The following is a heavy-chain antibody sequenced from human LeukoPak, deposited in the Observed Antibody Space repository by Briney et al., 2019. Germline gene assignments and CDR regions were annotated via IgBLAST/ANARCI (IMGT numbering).Heavy chain of an antibody. J-gene: IGHJ4*02. Sequence: GGSLRLSCAASGFTFDDYAMHWVRQAPGKGLEWVSGISWNSGSIVYADSVKGRFTISRDNSKNTLYLQMNSLRAEDTAVYYCARGSGYSSSWYSRGARDYFDYWGQGTLVTVSS. D-gene: IGHD6-13*01. CDR3: ARGSGYSSSWYSRGARDYFDY. CDR2: ISWNSGSI. V-gene: IGHV3-9*01. CDR1: GFTFDDYA.